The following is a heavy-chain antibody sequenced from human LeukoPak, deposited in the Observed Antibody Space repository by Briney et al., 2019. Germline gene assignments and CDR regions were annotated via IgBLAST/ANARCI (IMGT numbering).Heavy chain of an antibody. CDR1: GFTFSSYW. CDR2: INSDGSST. CDR3: AAGGEEYFDY. D-gene: IGHD3-16*01. V-gene: IGHV3-74*01. J-gene: IGHJ4*02. Sequence: GGSLRLSCASSGFTFSSYWMHWVRQAPGKGLVWVSRINSDGSSTSNADSVKGRFTISRDNAKNTLYLQMNSLRAEDTAVYYCAAGGEEYFDYWGQGTLVTVSS.